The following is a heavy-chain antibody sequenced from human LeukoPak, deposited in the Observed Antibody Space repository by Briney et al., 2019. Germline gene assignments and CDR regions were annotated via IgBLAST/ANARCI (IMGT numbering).Heavy chain of an antibody. Sequence: ASVKVSCQASGYTFTRYYMHWVRQAPGQGLEWMGIINPSGGSISYAQKFQGRVTLTRDTSTRTEYMELSSQKSAETSEYYRARARTLYCSSWSQSRQFDYWGQGTLVTVSS. CDR3: ARARTLYCSSWSQSRQFDY. J-gene: IGHJ4*02. CDR1: GYTFTRYY. D-gene: IGHD6-13*01. V-gene: IGHV1-46*01. CDR2: INPSGGSI.